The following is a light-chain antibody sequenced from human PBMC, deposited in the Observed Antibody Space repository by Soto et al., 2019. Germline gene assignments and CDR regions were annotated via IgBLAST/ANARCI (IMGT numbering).Light chain of an antibody. CDR3: QHYGSPPPT. CDR2: GAS. Sequence: EIVLTQSPGTLSLSPGERATLTCMFSQSVRSSYLAWYQPKPGQAPRVIIYGASSRATGIPDRFNGSWSGTDCTLTITRLEPEDVTVYYCQHYGSPPPTFHQGTKVDI. CDR1: QSVRSSY. J-gene: IGKJ1*01. V-gene: IGKV3-20*01.